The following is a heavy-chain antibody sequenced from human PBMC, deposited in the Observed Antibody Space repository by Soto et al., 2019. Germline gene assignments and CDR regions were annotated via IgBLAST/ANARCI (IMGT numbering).Heavy chain of an antibody. Sequence: QVQLVQSGAEVKKPGSSVKVSCKASGGTFSSYAISWVRQAPGQGLEWMGGIIPIFGTANYAQKFQGRVTITADESTSTAYMERSSLRSEDTAVYYCTSIAAPRAYYDYVWGSYRYAYYFDYWGQGTLVTVSS. CDR1: GGTFSSYA. V-gene: IGHV1-69*01. CDR3: TSIAAPRAYYDYVWGSYRYAYYFDY. CDR2: IIPIFGTA. J-gene: IGHJ4*02. D-gene: IGHD3-16*02.